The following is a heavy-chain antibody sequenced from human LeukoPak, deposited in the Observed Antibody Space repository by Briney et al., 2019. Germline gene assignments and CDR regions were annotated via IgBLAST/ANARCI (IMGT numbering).Heavy chain of an antibody. V-gene: IGHV4-39*01. Sequence: SETLSLTCTVSGASISSSGYCWGWIRQPPGKGLEWVGTMYYSGNTYYNPSLKSRVTISVDTSKNQFSLKLSSVAAADTALYYCARLPVVVVPAWFDPWGQGTMVTVSS. CDR1: GASISSSGYC. D-gene: IGHD2-15*01. CDR2: MYYSGNT. J-gene: IGHJ3*01. CDR3: ARLPVVVVPAWFDP.